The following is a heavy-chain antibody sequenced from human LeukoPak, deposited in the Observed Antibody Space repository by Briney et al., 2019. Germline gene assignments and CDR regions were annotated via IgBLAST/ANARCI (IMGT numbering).Heavy chain of an antibody. CDR1: GGSISGYY. V-gene: IGHV4-59*01. CDR2: IYYSGST. Sequence: SETLSLTCTVSGGSISGYYWSWIRQPPGKGLEWIGYIYYSGSTNYNPSLKSRVTISVDTSKNQFSLKLSSVTAADTAVYYCARSSPAMVTYWGQGTLVTVSS. J-gene: IGHJ4*02. CDR3: ARSSPAMVTY. D-gene: IGHD5-18*01.